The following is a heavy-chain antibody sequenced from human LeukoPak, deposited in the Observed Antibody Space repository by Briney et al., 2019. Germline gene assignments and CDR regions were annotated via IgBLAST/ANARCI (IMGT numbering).Heavy chain of an antibody. J-gene: IGHJ3*02. Sequence: PSETLSLTCTVSGGSISSYYWSWIRQPPGKGLEWIGYIYYSGSTNYNPSLKSRVTIPVDTSRNQFSLKLSSVTAADTAVYYCAREWEPHRWAFDIWGQGTMVTVSS. D-gene: IGHD1-26*01. CDR3: AREWEPHRWAFDI. V-gene: IGHV4-59*01. CDR2: IYYSGST. CDR1: GGSISSYY.